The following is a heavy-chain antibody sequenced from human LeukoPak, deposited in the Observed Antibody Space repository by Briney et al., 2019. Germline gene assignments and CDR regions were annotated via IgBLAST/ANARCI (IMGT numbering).Heavy chain of an antibody. V-gene: IGHV3-53*01. D-gene: IGHD6-19*01. J-gene: IGHJ3*02. CDR2: IYSGGST. CDR1: GFTVSSNY. CDR3: ARGASVVAGSDNAFDI. Sequence: GGSLRLSCAASGFTVSSNYMSWVRQAPGKGLEWVSIIYSGGSTFYADSVKGRFTISRDNSKNTLYLQMNSLRAEDTAVYYCARGASVVAGSDNAFDIWGQGTMVTVSS.